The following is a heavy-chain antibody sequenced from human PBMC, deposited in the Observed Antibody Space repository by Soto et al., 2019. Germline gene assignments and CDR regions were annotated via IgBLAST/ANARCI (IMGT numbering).Heavy chain of an antibody. J-gene: IGHJ5*02. CDR1: GGSFSGYY. Sequence: SETLSLTCAVYGGSFSGYYWSWIRQPPGKGLEWIGEINHSGSTNYNPSLESRVTISVDTSKNQFSLKLSSVTAADTAVYYCARGDPNDCSSTSCYHGWFDPWGQGTLVTVSS. CDR3: ARGDPNDCSSTSCYHGWFDP. CDR2: INHSGST. V-gene: IGHV4-34*01. D-gene: IGHD2-2*01.